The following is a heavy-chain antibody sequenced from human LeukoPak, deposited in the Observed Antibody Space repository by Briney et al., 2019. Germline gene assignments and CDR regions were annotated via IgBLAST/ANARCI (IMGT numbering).Heavy chain of an antibody. CDR2: ITYSGST. Sequence: PSETLSLTCTVSGGSISNYFWSWIRQPPGKGLEWIGFITYSGSTDHNPSLKSRVTISVDASKNQFSLKLSSVTAADTAVYYCARIPNGLWSSGSYFDYWGQGTLVTVSS. V-gene: IGHV4-59*12. J-gene: IGHJ4*02. D-gene: IGHD2-8*01. CDR1: GGSISNYF. CDR3: ARIPNGLWSSGSYFDY.